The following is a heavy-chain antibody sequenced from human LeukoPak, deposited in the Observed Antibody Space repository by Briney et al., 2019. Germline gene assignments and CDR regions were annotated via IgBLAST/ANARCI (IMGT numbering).Heavy chain of an antibody. CDR3: AREHVDTATNFDY. J-gene: IGHJ4*02. D-gene: IGHD5-18*01. CDR2: IKQDGSKK. V-gene: IGHV3-7*01. Sequence: GGSLRLSCAASGFTFSIYWMSWVRQAPGKGLEWVTNIKQDGSKKYYVDPVKGRFTISRDNAKNSLFLQMNSLRAEDTAVYYCAREHVDTATNFDYWGQGTLVTVSS. CDR1: GFTFSIYW.